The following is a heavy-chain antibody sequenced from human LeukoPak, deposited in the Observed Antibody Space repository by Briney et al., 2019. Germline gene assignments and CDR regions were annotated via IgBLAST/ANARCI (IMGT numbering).Heavy chain of an antibody. V-gene: IGHV3-23*01. CDR2: ISGSGGST. Sequence: TGGSLRLSCAASGFTFSSYAMSWVRQAPGKGLEWVSAISGSGGSTYYADSVNGRFTISRDNSKNTLYLQMNSLRAEDTAVYYCAKDDLGDITMITAYWGQGTLVTVSS. CDR3: AKDDLGDITMITAY. D-gene: IGHD3-22*01. J-gene: IGHJ4*02. CDR1: GFTFSSYA.